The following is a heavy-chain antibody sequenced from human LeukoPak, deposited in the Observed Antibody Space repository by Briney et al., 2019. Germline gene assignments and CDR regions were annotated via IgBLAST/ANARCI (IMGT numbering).Heavy chain of an antibody. CDR2: IRNDGLTQ. Sequence: PGRSLRLSCAASGFTFSSRWMGWVRQAPGKGLEWVANIRNDGLTQYYLDSVKGRFTISRDNAKDSLSLQMNSLRAEDTAVYFCARHGDYCFDLWGQGTLVTVSS. CDR1: GFTFSSRW. V-gene: IGHV3-7*01. D-gene: IGHD4-17*01. J-gene: IGHJ4*02. CDR3: ARHGDYCFDL.